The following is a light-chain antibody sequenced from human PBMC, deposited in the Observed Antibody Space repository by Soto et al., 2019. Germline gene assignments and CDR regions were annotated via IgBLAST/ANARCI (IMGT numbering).Light chain of an antibody. CDR3: AAWDDSLNGPV. Sequence: QSVLTQPPSASGTPGQRVIISCSGSSPNLGSNSGNWYQQLPGTAPKLLIYNTYQRPLGVPDRFSGSKSGTSASLAISGLQSEDEGDYFCAAWDDSLNGPVFGGGTKVTVL. CDR2: NTY. V-gene: IGLV1-44*01. CDR1: SPNLGSNS. J-gene: IGLJ3*02.